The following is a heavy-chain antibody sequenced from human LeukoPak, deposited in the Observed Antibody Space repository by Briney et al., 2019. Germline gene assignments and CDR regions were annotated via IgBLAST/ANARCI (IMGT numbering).Heavy chain of an antibody. Sequence: GGSLRLSCAASGFTFSSHAMSWVRQAPGKGLEWVANIKQDGSKKSYVDSVKGRFTISRDNAKNSLYLQMNSLRAEDTAIYYCTRVGYIDEGIDYWGQGTLVTVSS. V-gene: IGHV3-7*04. CDR3: TRVGYIDEGIDY. CDR2: IKQDGSKK. D-gene: IGHD5-24*01. J-gene: IGHJ4*02. CDR1: GFTFSSHA.